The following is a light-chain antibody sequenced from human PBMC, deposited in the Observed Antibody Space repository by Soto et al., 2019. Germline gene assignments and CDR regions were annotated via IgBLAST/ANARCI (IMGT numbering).Light chain of an antibody. Sequence: NSCRASQDIDRWLAWYQQKPGKAPKRLIYAASSLQSGVPSRFSGSGSGTEFTLTISSLQPEDFATYYCLQHNSYPLTFGGGTKVDI. V-gene: IGKV1-17*03. J-gene: IGKJ4*01. CDR1: QDIDRW. CDR3: LQHNSYPLT. CDR2: AAS.